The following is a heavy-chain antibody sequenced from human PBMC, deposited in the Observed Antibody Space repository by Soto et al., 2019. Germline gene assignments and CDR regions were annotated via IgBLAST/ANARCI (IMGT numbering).Heavy chain of an antibody. CDR1: GYTFTSYG. Sequence: QVQLVQSGAEVKKPGASVKVSCKASGYTFTSYGISWVRQAPGQGLEWMGWISAYNGNTNYAQELQPRVTMTTETSPRTAYMELSSLRSDDTAVYYCARGVDRTALVAGTTYRYNWFAPWGQGTLVTVSS. V-gene: IGHV1-18*01. CDR2: ISAYNGNT. D-gene: IGHD1-7*01. J-gene: IGHJ5*02. CDR3: ARGVDRTALVAGTTYRYNWFAP.